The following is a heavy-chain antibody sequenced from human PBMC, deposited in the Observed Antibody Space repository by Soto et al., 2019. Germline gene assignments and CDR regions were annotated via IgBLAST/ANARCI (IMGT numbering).Heavy chain of an antibody. Sequence: QVQLQESGPGLVKPSETLSLTCTVSGGSISSYYWCWIRQPPGKGLEWIGYIYYSGSTNYTPSPKSRVTISVDTSKNQVSLKLSSVTAADTAVYYCARAWGRVFDYWGQGTLVTVSS. V-gene: IGHV4-59*01. CDR3: ARAWGRVFDY. J-gene: IGHJ4*02. D-gene: IGHD2-15*01. CDR2: IYYSGST. CDR1: GGSISSYY.